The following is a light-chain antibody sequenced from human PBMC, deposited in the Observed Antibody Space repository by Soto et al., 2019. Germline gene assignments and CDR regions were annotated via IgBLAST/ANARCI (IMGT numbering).Light chain of an antibody. V-gene: IGLV1-40*01. Sequence: QSVLTQSPSVSGAPGQRVTISCTASSSNIGAGYDVHWYQQLPGTAPKLLIYGNTNRPSGVPDRFSGSKSGTSASLAITGLQAEDEADYYCQSYDSSLSAWVFGGGTQLTVL. CDR1: SSNIGAGYD. CDR3: QSYDSSLSAWV. CDR2: GNT. J-gene: IGLJ3*02.